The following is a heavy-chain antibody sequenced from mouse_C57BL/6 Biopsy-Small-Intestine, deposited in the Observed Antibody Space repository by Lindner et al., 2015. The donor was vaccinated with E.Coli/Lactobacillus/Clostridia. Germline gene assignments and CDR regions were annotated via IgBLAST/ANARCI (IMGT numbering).Heavy chain of an antibody. CDR2: INPYNGDT. CDR1: GYSFTAYF. D-gene: IGHD2-5*01. CDR3: ARAYTKRDYYAYGL. Sequence: VQLQESGPELVKPGASVKISCKASGYSFTAYFMNWVKLSHGKSLEWIGRINPYNGDTFYNQKFKGKATLTVDKSSRTAHMELRSLTSEDSAVYYCARAYTKRDYYAYGLLGSRNLSHRLL. V-gene: IGHV1-20*01. J-gene: IGHJ4*01.